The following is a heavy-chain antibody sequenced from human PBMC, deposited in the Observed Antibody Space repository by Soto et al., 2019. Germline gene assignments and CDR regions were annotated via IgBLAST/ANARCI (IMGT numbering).Heavy chain of an antibody. CDR1: GYTFTSYG. Sequence: GASVKVSCKASGYTFTSYGVSWVRQAPGQGLEWMGWISVFKGTTNYAQKFQGRVTMTRDTSTSTVYMELSSLRSEDTAVYYCARDPSGSYAAFDIWGQGTMVTVSS. V-gene: IGHV1-18*01. CDR3: ARDPSGSYAAFDI. CDR2: ISVFKGTT. J-gene: IGHJ3*02. D-gene: IGHD1-26*01.